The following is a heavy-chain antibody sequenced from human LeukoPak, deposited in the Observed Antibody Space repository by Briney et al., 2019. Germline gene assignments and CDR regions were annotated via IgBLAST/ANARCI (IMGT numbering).Heavy chain of an antibody. CDR1: GFTFSSYA. D-gene: IGHD6-13*01. Sequence: GWSLRLSCAASGFTFSSYAMCWVRQAPGKGLEWVSGIDAGGGSTYYADSVKGRFTISRDNSKNTLYLQMNSLRADDTAIHYCAKGIRLSRDGFDRWGQGTPVTVSS. V-gene: IGHV3-23*01. CDR2: IDAGGGST. CDR3: AKGIRLSRDGFDR. J-gene: IGHJ5*02.